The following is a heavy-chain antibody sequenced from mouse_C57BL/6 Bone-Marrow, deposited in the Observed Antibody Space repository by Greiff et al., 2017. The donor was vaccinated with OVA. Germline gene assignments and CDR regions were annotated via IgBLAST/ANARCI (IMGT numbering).Heavy chain of an antibody. D-gene: IGHD1-1*01. CDR3: APGSSYNAMDY. V-gene: IGHV5-6*01. CDR2: ISSGGSYT. CDR1: GFTFSSYG. Sequence: EVQGVESGGDLVKPGGSLKLSCAASGFTFSSYGMSWVRQTPDKRLEWVATISSGGSYTYYPDSVKGRFTISRDNAKNTLYLQMSSLKTEDTAMYYCAPGSSYNAMDYWGQGTSVTVSS. J-gene: IGHJ4*01.